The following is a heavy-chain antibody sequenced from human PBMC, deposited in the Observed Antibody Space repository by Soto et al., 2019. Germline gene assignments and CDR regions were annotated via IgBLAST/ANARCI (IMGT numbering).Heavy chain of an antibody. CDR3: ARDRRNGYGSGPYYMDV. CDR2: ISAYNGNT. J-gene: IGHJ6*03. D-gene: IGHD3-10*01. V-gene: IGHV1-18*01. CDR1: GYTFTSYG. Sequence: QVPLVQSGAEVKKPGASVKVSCKASGYTFTSYGISWVRQAPGQGLEWMGWISAYNGNTNYAQKLQGRVTMTTDTSTSTAYMELRSLRSDDTAVYYCARDRRNGYGSGPYYMDVWGKGTTVTVSS.